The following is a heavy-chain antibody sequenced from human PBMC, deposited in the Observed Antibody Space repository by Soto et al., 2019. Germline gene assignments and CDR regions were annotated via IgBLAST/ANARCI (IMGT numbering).Heavy chain of an antibody. V-gene: IGHV4-34*02. CDR3: TTSGRSWPDSFDF. Sequence: QVQLQQWGAGLLKPSETLSLTCAFYGVSFNSYFLNWVRQPPGKGLEWIGEATPYGMSNYNPSLKSRVTISKDTSKNQLSFEVRSLTAADTAVYYCTTSGRSWPDSFDFWGQGAMVTVSS. CDR1: GVSFNSYF. J-gene: IGHJ3*01. CDR2: ATPYGMS. D-gene: IGHD6-13*01.